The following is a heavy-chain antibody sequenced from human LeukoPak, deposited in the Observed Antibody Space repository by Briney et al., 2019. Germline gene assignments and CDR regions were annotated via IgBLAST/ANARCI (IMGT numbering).Heavy chain of an antibody. CDR1: GFTFSSYA. CDR2: ISGSGGST. V-gene: IGHV3-23*01. D-gene: IGHD4-17*01. CDR3: AIFITSVTISGFDY. J-gene: IGHJ4*02. Sequence: GGSLRLSCAASGFTFSSYAMSWVRQAPGKGLEWVSAISGSGGSTYYADSVKGRFTISRDNSKNTLYLQMNSLRAEDTAVYYCAIFITSVTISGFDYWGQGTLVTVSS.